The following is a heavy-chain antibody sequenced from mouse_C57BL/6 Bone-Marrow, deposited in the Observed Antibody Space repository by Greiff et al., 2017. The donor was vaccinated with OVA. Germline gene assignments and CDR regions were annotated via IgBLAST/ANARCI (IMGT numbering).Heavy chain of an antibody. Sequence: QVQLQQSGPGLVQPSQSLSITCTVSGFSLTSYGVHWVRQSPGKGLEWLGVIWSGGSTDYNAAFISRLSISKDNSKSQVFFKMNSLQADDTAIYYCARGPYYYGSSLDYWGQGTTLTVSS. CDR3: ARGPYYYGSSLDY. CDR1: GFSLTSYG. V-gene: IGHV2-2*01. J-gene: IGHJ2*01. CDR2: IWSGGST. D-gene: IGHD1-1*01.